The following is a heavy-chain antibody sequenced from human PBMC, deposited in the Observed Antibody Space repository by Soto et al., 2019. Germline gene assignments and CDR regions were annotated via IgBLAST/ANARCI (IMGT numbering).Heavy chain of an antibody. D-gene: IGHD6-13*01. CDR3: TRGPRPSSAGTGAY. Sequence: EVQLVESGGGLVQPGGSLRLSCAASGFAFDSYWMHWVRQVPGESPVWVSRIDYDGTTTTYADSVKGRFTISRDNAKNTRYLQMNSLRAEDTAVYYCTRGPRPSSAGTGAYWGQGTLVTVSS. CDR1: GFAFDSYW. CDR2: IDYDGTTT. J-gene: IGHJ4*02. V-gene: IGHV3-74*01.